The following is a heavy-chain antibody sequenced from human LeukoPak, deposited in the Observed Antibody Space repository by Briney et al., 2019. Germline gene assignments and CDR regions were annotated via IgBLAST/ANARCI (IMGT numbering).Heavy chain of an antibody. J-gene: IGHJ4*02. D-gene: IGHD1-26*01. CDR2: IIPIFGTA. CDR1: GGTFSSYA. V-gene: IGHV1-69*13. CDR3: ARESRGADYPEVGATLRSYYFDY. Sequence: ASVKVSCKASGGTFSSYAISWVRQAPGQGLEWMGGIIPIFGTANYAQKFQGRVTITADESTSTAYMELSSLRSEDTAVYYCARESRGADYPEVGATLRSYYFDYWGQGTLVTVSS.